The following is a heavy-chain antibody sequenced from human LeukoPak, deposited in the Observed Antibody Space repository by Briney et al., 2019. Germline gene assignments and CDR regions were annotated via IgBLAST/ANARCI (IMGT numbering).Heavy chain of an antibody. CDR3: AKGGSGSYNFDY. CDR2: SGSI. CDR1: GFTFDDYA. D-gene: IGHD3-10*01. Sequence: GGSLRPSCAASGFTFDDYAMHWVRQAPGKGLEWVSGSGSIGYADSVKGRITISRDNAKNSLYLQMNSLRAEDTALYYCAKGGSGSYNFDYWGQGTLVTVSS. J-gene: IGHJ4*02. V-gene: IGHV3-9*01.